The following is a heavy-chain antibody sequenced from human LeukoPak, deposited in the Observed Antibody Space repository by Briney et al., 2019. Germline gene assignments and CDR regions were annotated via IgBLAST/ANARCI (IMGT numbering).Heavy chain of an antibody. Sequence: GGSLRLSCTVSGFTSFSGHWMNWVRQAPGKGLEWVANIRFDGSEIGYGDSVEGRFIISRDNSKNSLYLQMNGLRAEDTAVYYCATRNNFEYWGQGTLVTVSS. J-gene: IGHJ4*02. CDR3: ATRNNFEY. CDR2: IRFDGSEI. CDR1: GFTSFSGHW. V-gene: IGHV3-7*01.